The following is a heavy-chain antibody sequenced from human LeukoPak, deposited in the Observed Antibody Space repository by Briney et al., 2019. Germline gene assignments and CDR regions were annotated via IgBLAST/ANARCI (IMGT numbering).Heavy chain of an antibody. V-gene: IGHV4-39*07. CDR3: ARDPRVVAAPNCPDY. CDR2: IYHSGST. Sequence: SETLSLTCTVSGASISSSSYYWGWIRQPPGKGLEWIGSIYHSGSTYYNPSLRSRVTISVDTSKNQLSLKLSSVTAADTAVYYCARDPRVVAAPNCPDYWGQGTLVTVSS. D-gene: IGHD2-15*01. CDR1: GASISSSSYY. J-gene: IGHJ4*02.